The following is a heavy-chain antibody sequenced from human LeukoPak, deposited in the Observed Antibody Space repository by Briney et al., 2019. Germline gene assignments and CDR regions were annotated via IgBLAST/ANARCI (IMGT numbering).Heavy chain of an antibody. CDR1: GFTFSGSA. J-gene: IGHJ6*03. D-gene: IGHD2-2*01. Sequence: PGGSLRLSCAASGFTFSGSAMHWVRQASGKGLEWVGRIRSKANSYATAYAASVKGRFTISRDDSKNTAYLQMNSLKTEDTAVYYCTRQAVVPAAIIWYYYMDVWGKGTTVTVSS. V-gene: IGHV3-73*01. CDR2: IRSKANSYAT. CDR3: TRQAVVPAAIIWYYYMDV.